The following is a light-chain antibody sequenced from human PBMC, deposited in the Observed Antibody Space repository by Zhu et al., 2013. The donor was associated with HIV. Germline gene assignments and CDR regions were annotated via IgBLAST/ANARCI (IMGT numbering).Light chain of an antibody. CDR2: DAF. J-gene: IGKJ4*01. V-gene: IGKV3-20*01. CDR3: QQYGSSPPLT. Sequence: DIVLTQSPGTLSFSPGDRATLSCRATQSVSTRNVAWYQQKPGQAPRLLIYDAFTRATGIPERFIGSGSEADFTLTITRLEPEDFALYYCQQYGSSPPLTFGGGTKVEI. CDR1: QSVSTRN.